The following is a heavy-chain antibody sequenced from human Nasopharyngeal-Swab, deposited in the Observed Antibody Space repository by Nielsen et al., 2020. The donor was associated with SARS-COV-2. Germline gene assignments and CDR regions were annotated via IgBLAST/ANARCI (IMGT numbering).Heavy chain of an antibody. J-gene: IGHJ4*02. CDR3: ARVGRQIGYCSGGSCSRWGRYDY. CDR2: IYYSGST. V-gene: IGHV4-39*01. D-gene: IGHD2-15*01. Sequence: PGKGLEWIGSIYYSGSTYYNPSLKSRVTISVDTSKNQFSLKLSSVTAADTAVYYCARVGRQIGYCSGGSCSRWGRYDYWGQGTLVTVSS.